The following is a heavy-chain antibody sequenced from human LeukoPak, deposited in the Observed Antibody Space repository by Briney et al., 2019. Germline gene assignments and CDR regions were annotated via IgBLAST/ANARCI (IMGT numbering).Heavy chain of an antibody. CDR3: ARSRRVPAAGGVFDY. CDR1: GGSFSGYY. Sequence: SETLSLTCAVYGGSFSGYYWSWIRQPPGKGLEWIGEINHSGSTNYNPSLKSRVTISVDTSKNQFSLKLSSVTAADTAVYYCARSRRVPAAGGVFDYWGQGTLVTVSS. V-gene: IGHV4-34*01. D-gene: IGHD2-2*01. CDR2: INHSGST. J-gene: IGHJ4*02.